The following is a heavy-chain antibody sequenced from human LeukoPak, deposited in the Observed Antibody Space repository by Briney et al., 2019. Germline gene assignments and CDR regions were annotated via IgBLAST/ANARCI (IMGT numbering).Heavy chain of an antibody. CDR1: GFTFSSYS. V-gene: IGHV3-21*01. Sequence: PGGSLRLSCAASGFTFSSYSMNWVRQAPGKGLEWVSSISSSSSYIYYADSVKGRFTISRDNAKNLLYLQMNSLRAEDTAVYYCARDPYDSSGFSPLPGMDVWGQGTTVTVSS. J-gene: IGHJ6*02. CDR3: ARDPYDSSGFSPLPGMDV. CDR2: ISSSSSYI. D-gene: IGHD3-22*01.